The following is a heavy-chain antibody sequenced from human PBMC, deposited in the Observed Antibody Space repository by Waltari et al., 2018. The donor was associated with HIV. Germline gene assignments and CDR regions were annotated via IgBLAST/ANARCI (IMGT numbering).Heavy chain of an antibody. Sequence: QVQLVQSGAEVKKPGASVKVSCKVSGHTLSELSMHWVRQVPGKGLEWRGNFYPEEEETSYARKFQGRVTMTEDTSSDTAYMELSSLASGDTSVYYCATDFSGMVRAYSYYSLDVWGQGTTVTVSS. V-gene: IGHV1-24*01. CDR2: FYPEEEET. D-gene: IGHD3-10*01. J-gene: IGHJ6*02. CDR1: GHTLSELS. CDR3: ATDFSGMVRAYSYYSLDV.